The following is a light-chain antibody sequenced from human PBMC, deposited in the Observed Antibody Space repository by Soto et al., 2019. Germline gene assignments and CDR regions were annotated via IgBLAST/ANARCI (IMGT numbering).Light chain of an antibody. V-gene: IGKV3-15*01. CDR3: QQYSSWPLA. J-gene: IGKJ4*01. CDR1: QSVSSN. CDR2: DAS. Sequence: IVMTQSPASLSVSPGERATLSCRASQSVSSNLAWYQQKPGQAPRLLIYDASTRTTGIPARFGGSGSGTEFSLTISSLQSEDFAVYYCQQYSSWPLAFGGGTKVEI.